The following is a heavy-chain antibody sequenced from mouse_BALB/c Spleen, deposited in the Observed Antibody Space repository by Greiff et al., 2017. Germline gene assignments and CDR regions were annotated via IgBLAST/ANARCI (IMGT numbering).Heavy chain of an antibody. CDR1: GYTFSSNW. D-gene: IGHD2-4*01. V-gene: IGHV1-9*01. CDR2: ILPGSGST. J-gene: IGHJ3*01. Sequence: VQLQQSGAELMKPGASVKISCKATGYTFSSNWIEWVKQRPGHGLEWIGEILPGSGSTNYNEKFKGKATFTADTSSNTAYMQLSSLTSEDSAVYYCAREKDYDWFAYWGQGTLVTVSA. CDR3: AREKDYDWFAY.